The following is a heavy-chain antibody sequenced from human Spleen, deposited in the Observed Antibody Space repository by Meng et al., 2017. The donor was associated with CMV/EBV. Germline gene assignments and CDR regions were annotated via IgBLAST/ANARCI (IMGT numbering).Heavy chain of an antibody. CDR2: ISSSSSYT. Sequence: VRLWELGGGLVQPGGSLRLSCAASGFTFGSYAMSWIRQAPGKGLEWVSYISSSSSYTNYADSVKGRFTISRDNAKNSLYLQMNSLRAEDTAVYYCARDEDGDYVFDYWGQGTLVTVSS. CDR1: GFTFGSYA. J-gene: IGHJ4*02. V-gene: IGHV3-11*06. CDR3: ARDEDGDYVFDY. D-gene: IGHD4-17*01.